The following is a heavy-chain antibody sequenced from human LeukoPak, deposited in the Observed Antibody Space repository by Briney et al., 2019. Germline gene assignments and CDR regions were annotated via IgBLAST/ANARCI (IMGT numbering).Heavy chain of an antibody. D-gene: IGHD6-13*01. CDR2: IYYSGST. CDR1: GGSISSYY. V-gene: IGHV4-59*01. Sequence: PSETLSLTCTVSGGSISSYYWSWIRQPPGKGLEWIGYIYYSGSTNYNPSLKSRVTISVGTSKNQFSLKLSSVTAADTAVYYCARSTPRYSSSWYAGMDVWGQGTTVTVSS. CDR3: ARSTPRYSSSWYAGMDV. J-gene: IGHJ6*02.